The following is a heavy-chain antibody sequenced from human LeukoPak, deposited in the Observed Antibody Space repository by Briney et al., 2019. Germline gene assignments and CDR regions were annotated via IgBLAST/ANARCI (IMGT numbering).Heavy chain of an antibody. CDR2: IYYSGST. CDR1: GGFISRYY. D-gene: IGHD2-15*01. V-gene: IGHV4-59*01. J-gene: IGHJ3*02. CDR3: ARNQSDYSIAFDI. Sequence: KPLETPSLTLTVSGGFISRYYWSWIRQPPGKGLEWIGYIYYSGSTNYNPSLKSRVTTSVDTSKNQFSLKLSSVTAADTAVYYCARNQSDYSIAFDIWGQGTMVTVSS.